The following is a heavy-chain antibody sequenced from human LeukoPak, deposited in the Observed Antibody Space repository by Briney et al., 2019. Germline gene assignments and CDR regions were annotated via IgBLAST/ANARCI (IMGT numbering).Heavy chain of an antibody. CDR3: AKGRNMILVVNPFDY. D-gene: IGHD3-22*01. CDR2: ISWNSGTI. J-gene: IGHJ4*02. Sequence: PGRSLRLSCAASGFTFDDYAMHWVRQAPGKGLEWVSGISWNSGTIAYADSVKGRFTISRDNAKNSLYLQMNSLRAEDTALYYCAKGRNMILVVNPFDYWGQGTLITVSS. CDR1: GFTFDDYA. V-gene: IGHV3-9*01.